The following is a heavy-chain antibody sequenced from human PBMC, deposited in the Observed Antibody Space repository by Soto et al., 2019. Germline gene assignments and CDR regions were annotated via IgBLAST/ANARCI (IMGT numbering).Heavy chain of an antibody. D-gene: IGHD3-22*01. V-gene: IGHV3-11*01. CDR1: GFTFSDHY. J-gene: IGHJ4*02. Sequence: PGGSLRLSCAASGFTFSDHYMSWIRQAPGKGLEWVSYISSSGSTIYYADSVKGRFTISRDNAKNSLYLQMNSLRAEDTAVYYCARLIRLSSGYPSLTYYFDYWGQGTLVTVSS. CDR3: ARLIRLSSGYPSLTYYFDY. CDR2: ISSSGSTI.